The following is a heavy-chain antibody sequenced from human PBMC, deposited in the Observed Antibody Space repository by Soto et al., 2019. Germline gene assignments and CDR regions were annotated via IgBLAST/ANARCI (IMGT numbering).Heavy chain of an antibody. Sequence: ASVKVSCKTSGYTFSNYGITWVRQAPVQPLEWLGWISLYSDGTNYAQKFQGRVSMTTDTSTTTVYMELRSLRSDDTAVYYCARVVPGAEAWFGPWGQGTLVTVSS. CDR1: GYTFSNYG. CDR3: ARVVPGAEAWFGP. D-gene: IGHD2-2*01. CDR2: ISLYSDGT. J-gene: IGHJ5*02. V-gene: IGHV1-18*01.